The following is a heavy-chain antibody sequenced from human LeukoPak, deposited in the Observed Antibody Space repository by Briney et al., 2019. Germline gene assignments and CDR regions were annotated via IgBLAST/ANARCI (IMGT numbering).Heavy chain of an antibody. V-gene: IGHV1-2*02. CDR1: GYTFTGYY. D-gene: IGHD6-6*01. CDR3: ARDIRSSFWYFDF. CDR2: INPNSGGT. J-gene: IGHJ2*01. Sequence: ASVKVSCKASGYTFTGYYMHWVRQAPGQGLEWMGWINPNSGGTIYAQQFQGRVTMTRDTSINTVYMEMSRLTSDDTAVYYCARDIRSSFWYFDFWGRGTLVTVSS.